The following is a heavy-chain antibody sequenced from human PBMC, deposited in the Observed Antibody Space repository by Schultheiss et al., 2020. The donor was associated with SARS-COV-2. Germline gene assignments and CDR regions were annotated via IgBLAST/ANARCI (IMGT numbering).Heavy chain of an antibody. D-gene: IGHD6-19*01. V-gene: IGHV3-74*01. CDR1: GFTLSGYW. CDR3: ARAGLGPLDY. CDR2: INSDGSLT. Sequence: GGSLRLSCEASGFTLSGYWMHWVRQAPGKGLMWVSRINSDGSLTEHADSVKGRFTISRDNSKNTLYLQMNSLRAEDTAVYYCARAGLGPLDYWGQGTLVTVSS. J-gene: IGHJ4*02.